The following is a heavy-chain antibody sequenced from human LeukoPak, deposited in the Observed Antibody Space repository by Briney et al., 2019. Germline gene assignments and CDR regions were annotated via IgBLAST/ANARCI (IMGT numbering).Heavy chain of an antibody. CDR3: AKDPVSLGIAVAGTENY. J-gene: IGHJ4*02. V-gene: IGHV3-23*01. CDR1: GFTFSSYA. CDR2: ISGSGGST. Sequence: GGSLRLSCAASGFTFSSYAMSWVRQAPGKGLEWVSAISGSGGSTYYADSVKGRFTIFRDNSKNTLYLQMNSLRAEDTAVYYCAKDPVSLGIAVAGTENYWGQGTLVTVSS. D-gene: IGHD6-19*01.